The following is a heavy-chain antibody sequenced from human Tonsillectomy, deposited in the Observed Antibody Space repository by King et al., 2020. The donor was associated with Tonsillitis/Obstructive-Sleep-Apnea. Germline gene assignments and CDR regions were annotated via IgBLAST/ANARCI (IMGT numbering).Heavy chain of an antibody. CDR2: IYHSRST. V-gene: IGHV4-4*02. J-gene: IGHJ3*02. D-gene: IGHD3-10*02. CDR3: ARVGHVTDAFDI. Sequence: VQLQESGSGLVKPSGTLSLTSAVSGGSISSSNWWSWVRQPPGKGLEWIGEIYHSRSTNYNPSLKSRVTISVDKSKNQFSLKLTSVTAADTTVYYCARVGHVTDAFDIWGQGKMVAVSS. CDR1: GGSISSSNW.